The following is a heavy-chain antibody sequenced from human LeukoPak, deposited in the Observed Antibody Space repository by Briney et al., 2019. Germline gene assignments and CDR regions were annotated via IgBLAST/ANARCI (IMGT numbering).Heavy chain of an antibody. CDR2: IYYSGST. V-gene: IGHV4-59*01. D-gene: IGHD3-22*01. CDR1: GGSINNYY. J-gene: IGHJ1*01. Sequence: SETLSLTCTVSGGSINNYYWSWIRQSPGKGLEWIGYIYYSGSTNYNPSLKSRVTISVDTSKNQFSLKLSSVTAADTAVYYCTRDHYYDSSGYTFRHWGQGTLVTVSS. CDR3: TRDHYYDSSGYTFRH.